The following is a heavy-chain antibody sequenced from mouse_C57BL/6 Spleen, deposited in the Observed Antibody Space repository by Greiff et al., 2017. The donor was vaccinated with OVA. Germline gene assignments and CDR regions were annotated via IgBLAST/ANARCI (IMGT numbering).Heavy chain of an antibody. J-gene: IGHJ4*01. Sequence: VQLQQPGAELVKPGASVKLSCKASGYTFTSYWMHWVKQRPGRGLEWIGRIDPNSGGTKYNEKFKSKATLTVDKPSSTAYMQLRSLTSEDSAVYYGARSLYGYDDGRYAMDYWGQGTSVTFSS. D-gene: IGHD2-2*01. CDR3: ARSLYGYDDGRYAMDY. V-gene: IGHV1-72*01. CDR2: IDPNSGGT. CDR1: GYTFTSYW.